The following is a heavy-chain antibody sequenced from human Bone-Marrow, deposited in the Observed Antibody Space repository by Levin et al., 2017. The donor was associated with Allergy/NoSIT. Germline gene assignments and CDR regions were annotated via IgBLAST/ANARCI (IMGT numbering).Heavy chain of an antibody. J-gene: IGHJ4*02. D-gene: IGHD4-17*01. CDR1: GGSFSGYY. Sequence: SQTLSLTCAVYGGSFSGYYWSWLRQPPGKGLEWIGEINHSGSTNYNPSLKSRVTISVDTSKNQFSLKLSSVTAADTAVYYCARGQDYGDYYFDYWGQGTLVTVSS. CDR3: ARGQDYGDYYFDY. V-gene: IGHV4-34*01. CDR2: INHSGST.